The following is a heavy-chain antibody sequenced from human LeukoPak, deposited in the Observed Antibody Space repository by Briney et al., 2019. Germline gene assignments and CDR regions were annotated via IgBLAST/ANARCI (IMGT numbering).Heavy chain of an antibody. CDR1: GFTFSSYE. V-gene: IGHV3-48*03. CDR3: ATIEAVRFHY. D-gene: IGHD2/OR15-2a*01. CDR2: ISSSGSTI. Sequence: PGGSLRLSCAASGFTFSSYEMNWVRQAPGKGLEWASYISSSGSTIYYADSVKGRFTISRDNAKNSLYLQMNSLRAEDTAVYYCATIEAVRFHYWGQGTLVTVSS. J-gene: IGHJ4*02.